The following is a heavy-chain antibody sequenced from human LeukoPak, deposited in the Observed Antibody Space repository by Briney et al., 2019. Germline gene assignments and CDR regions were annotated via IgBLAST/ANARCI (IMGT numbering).Heavy chain of an antibody. J-gene: IGHJ4*02. Sequence: PSETLSLTCAVHGGSFSGYYWNWIRQPPGKGLKWIGEINHSGRTNYNPSLKSRVTISGDTSKNQFSLRLTSVTAADTAVYYCARGVSLDYWGQGTLVTVSS. CDR2: INHSGRT. CDR3: ARGVSLDY. CDR1: GGSFSGYY. V-gene: IGHV4-34*01.